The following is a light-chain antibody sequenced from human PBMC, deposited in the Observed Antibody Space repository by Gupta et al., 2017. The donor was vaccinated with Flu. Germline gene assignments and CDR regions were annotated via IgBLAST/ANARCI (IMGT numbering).Light chain of an antibody. CDR3: QHGNSFPIT. CDR1: QDISSY. V-gene: IGKV1-9*01. J-gene: IGKJ3*01. Sequence: PPFLSASVGYNVTSTGRARQDISSYLAWYQKKPGKAPELLIFLASTWQSGVPSRFSGSGSGTEFTLTISSRQPEDFATYYCQHGNSFPITFGHGTEVDFK. CDR2: LAS.